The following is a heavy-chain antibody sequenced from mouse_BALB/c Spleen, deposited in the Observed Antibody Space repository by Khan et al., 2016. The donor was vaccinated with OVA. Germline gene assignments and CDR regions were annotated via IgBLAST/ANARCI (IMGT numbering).Heavy chain of an antibody. D-gene: IGHD2-14*01. CDR2: IYPFNDDT. V-gene: IGHV1S136*01. J-gene: IGHJ2*01. CDR3: AKNYRYDVYFDY. CDR1: GYTFTSYV. Sequence: IQLVQSGPELVKPGASVKMSCEASGYTFTSYVIHWVKQKPGQGLEWIGYIYPFNDDTKYNEKFTGKATLTSDTSSSTAYMELRSLTSADSAGYDCAKNYRYDVYFDYWGQGTTLTVSS.